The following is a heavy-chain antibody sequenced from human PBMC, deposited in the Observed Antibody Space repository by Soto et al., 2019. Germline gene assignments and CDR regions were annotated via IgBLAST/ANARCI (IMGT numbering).Heavy chain of an antibody. V-gene: IGHV4-39*01. CDR1: GGSVSSSSYF. CDR2: FYHGGNT. D-gene: IGHD6-19*01. J-gene: IGHJ1*01. CDR3: ARHFPSGWYFQH. Sequence: PSETLSLTCTVSGGSVSSSSYFWGWIRQPPGKGLEWIGSFYHGGNTYYNPSLKSRVTIFVDTSRNQFSLRVSSATAADTAVYYCARHFPSGWYFQHWGQGTLVIVSS.